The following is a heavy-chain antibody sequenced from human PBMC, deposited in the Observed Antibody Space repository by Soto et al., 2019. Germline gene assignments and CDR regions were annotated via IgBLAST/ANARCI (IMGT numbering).Heavy chain of an antibody. CDR3: ARDKGCLGYCSGGSVGRFDY. J-gene: IGHJ4*02. V-gene: IGHV3-21*01. CDR1: GFTFSSYS. Sequence: GGSLRLSCAASGFTFSSYSMNWVRQAPGKGLEWVSSISSSSSYIYYADSVKGRFTISRDNAKNSLYLQMNSLRAEDTAVYYCARDKGCLGYCSGGSVGRFDYWGQGTLVTVSS. D-gene: IGHD2-15*01. CDR2: ISSSSSYI.